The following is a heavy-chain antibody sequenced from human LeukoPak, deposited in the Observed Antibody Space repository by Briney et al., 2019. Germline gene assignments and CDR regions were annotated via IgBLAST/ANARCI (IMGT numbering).Heavy chain of an antibody. CDR2: ISYDGSNK. J-gene: IGHJ4*02. D-gene: IGHD6-6*01. CDR3: ARDSRIAARPSGDY. Sequence: GGSLRLSCAASGFTFSSYAMHWVRQAPGKGLEWVAVISYDGSNKYYADSVKGRFTISRDNSKNTLYLQMSSLRAEDTAVYYCARDSRIAARPSGDYWGQGTLVTVSS. V-gene: IGHV3-30-3*01. CDR1: GFTFSSYA.